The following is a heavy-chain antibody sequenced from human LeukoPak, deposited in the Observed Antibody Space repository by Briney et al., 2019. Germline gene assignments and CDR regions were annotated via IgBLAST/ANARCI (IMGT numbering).Heavy chain of an antibody. CDR1: AGSISRYY. D-gene: IGHD3-10*01. J-gene: IGHJ5*02. V-gene: IGHV4-39*01. Sequence: SETLSLTCSVSAGSISRYYWSWIRQPPGKGLEWIGSIYYSGSTYYNPSLKSRVTISVDTSKNQFSLKLSSVTAADTAVYYCARGRIGSQPPNWFDPWGQGTLVTVSS. CDR2: IYYSGST. CDR3: ARGRIGSQPPNWFDP.